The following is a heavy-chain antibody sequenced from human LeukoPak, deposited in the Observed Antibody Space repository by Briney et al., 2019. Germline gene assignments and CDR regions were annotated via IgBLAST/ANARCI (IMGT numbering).Heavy chain of an antibody. CDR1: GGTLSNYP. D-gene: IGHD6-13*01. CDR2: IIPSVGLT. CDR3: ARPRGDAAGVETWFDP. Sequence: SVKVSCKASGGTLSNYPFSWVRQAPGQGLEWMGKIIPSVGLTRYAEKFQGRLTLTGDTSTTTAYMEPSSLTSDDTAVYYCARPRGDAAGVETWFDPWGPGTLVIVSS. J-gene: IGHJ5*02. V-gene: IGHV1-69*02.